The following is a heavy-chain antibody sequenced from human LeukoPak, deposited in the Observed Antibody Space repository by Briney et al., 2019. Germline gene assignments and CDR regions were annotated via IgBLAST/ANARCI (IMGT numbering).Heavy chain of an antibody. CDR2: IYYSGST. D-gene: IGHD4-17*01. Sequence: PSGTLSLTCAVSGGSISSSNWWSWVRQPPRKGLEWIGSIYYSGSTHYNPSLKSRVTISVDTSKNQFSLRLSTVTAADTAVYYCVRQDDGDHGDPNWFDPWGQGTLVTVSS. J-gene: IGHJ5*02. CDR3: VRQDDGDHGDPNWFDP. V-gene: IGHV4-4*02. CDR1: GGSISSSNW.